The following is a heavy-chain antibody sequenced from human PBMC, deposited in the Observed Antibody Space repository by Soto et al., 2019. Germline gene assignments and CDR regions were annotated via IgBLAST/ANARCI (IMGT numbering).Heavy chain of an antibody. V-gene: IGHV3-53*01. CDR3: AGRLTTAASLDY. CDR2: VHGGGST. J-gene: IGHJ4*02. Sequence: VQLVESGGGLIQPGGSLRLSCAASGFTVSNNHMTWVRQAAGKGLELVSFVHGGGSTSYADSVKGRFTISRDNSKNTLYRQMDSLSAEDTAIYYCAGRLTTAASLDYWGRGTLVTVSS. CDR1: GFTVSNNH. D-gene: IGHD3-16*01.